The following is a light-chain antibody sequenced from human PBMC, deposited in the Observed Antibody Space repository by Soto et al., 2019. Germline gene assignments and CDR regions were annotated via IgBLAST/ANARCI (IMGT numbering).Light chain of an antibody. J-gene: IGLJ1*01. V-gene: IGLV1-44*01. CDR3: GAWDSSLDGYV. Sequence: QSVLTQTPSASGTPGQRVTISCSGGSSNIGVHTVNWYQQLPGTAPKLLIYSNNQRPSGVPDRFSGSTSGTSASLAISGLQSEDEADYYCGAWDSSLDGYVFGTGTKLTVL. CDR2: SNN. CDR1: SSNIGVHT.